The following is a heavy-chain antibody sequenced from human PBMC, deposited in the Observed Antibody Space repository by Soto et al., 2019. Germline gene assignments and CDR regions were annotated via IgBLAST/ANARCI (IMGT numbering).Heavy chain of an antibody. D-gene: IGHD6-13*01. CDR3: ARGRTGVQQLVRWFDP. V-gene: IGHV3-30-3*01. CDR1: GFTFSNYA. J-gene: IGHJ5*02. CDR2: ISSDGNKK. Sequence: QVQLVESGGGVVQPGRSLRLSCAASGFTFSNYAMHWVRQAPGKGLEWLADISSDGNKKYYADSVKGQFTISRDNSRNALYLQMNNLKLEDTTVYCCARGRTGVQQLVRWFDPWGQGSLVTV.